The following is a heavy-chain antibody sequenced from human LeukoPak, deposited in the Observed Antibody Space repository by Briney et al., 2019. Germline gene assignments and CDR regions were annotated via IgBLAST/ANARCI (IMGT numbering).Heavy chain of an antibody. Sequence: PGRSLRLSCAASGFTFSSYAMHWVRQAPGKGLEWVAVISYDGSNKYYADSVKGRLTISRDNSKNTLYLQMNSLRAEDTAVYYCAREPDIVVVPAASLDYWGQGTLVTVSS. CDR2: ISYDGSNK. V-gene: IGHV3-30-3*01. CDR1: GFTFSSYA. CDR3: AREPDIVVVPAASLDY. J-gene: IGHJ4*02. D-gene: IGHD2-2*01.